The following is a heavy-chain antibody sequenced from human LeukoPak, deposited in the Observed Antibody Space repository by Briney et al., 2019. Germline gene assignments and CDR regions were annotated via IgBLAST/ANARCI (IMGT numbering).Heavy chain of an antibody. CDR1: GFTFSNYW. CDR2: INNEGSDT. Sequence: PGGSLRLSCAASGFTFSNYWMHWVRQAPGKGLGWVSRINNEGSDTRYGDSGKGRIPISRDNAQHPLYLQMNGLRADDTAVYYCARVNRAYNWHDVGDYWGQGTLVTVSS. V-gene: IGHV3-74*01. J-gene: IGHJ4*02. CDR3: ARVNRAYNWHDVGDY. D-gene: IGHD1-20*01.